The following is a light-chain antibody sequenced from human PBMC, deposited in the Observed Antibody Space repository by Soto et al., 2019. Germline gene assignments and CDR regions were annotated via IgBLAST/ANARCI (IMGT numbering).Light chain of an antibody. Sequence: EIVLTQSPGTLSLSPGERATLSCRASQSISSSYLAWYQQKPGQAPRLLIYGASRRATGIPDRFSGSGSGTDFTLTISRLEPEDFAVYYCQQYGVSPYTFGQGTKLEIK. CDR1: QSISSSY. J-gene: IGKJ2*01. CDR3: QQYGVSPYT. CDR2: GAS. V-gene: IGKV3-20*01.